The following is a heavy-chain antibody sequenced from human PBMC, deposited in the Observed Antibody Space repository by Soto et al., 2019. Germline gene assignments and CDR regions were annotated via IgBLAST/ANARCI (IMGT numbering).Heavy chain of an antibody. D-gene: IGHD5-12*01. CDR1: GDSISNYY. Sequence: SETLSLTCTVSGDSISNYYCSWIRQSPGKGLEWIGYIYYSGSTNYNPSIKSRITITIDKSKNQFSLKLTSVTVADTAVYYCAKANSGYGSFDHWGQGMLVT. CDR3: AKANSGYGSFDH. V-gene: IGHV4-59*03. J-gene: IGHJ4*02. CDR2: IYYSGST.